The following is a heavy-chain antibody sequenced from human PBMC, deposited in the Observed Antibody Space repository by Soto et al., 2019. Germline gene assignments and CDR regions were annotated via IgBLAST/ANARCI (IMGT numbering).Heavy chain of an antibody. J-gene: IGHJ5*01. D-gene: IGHD2-15*01. V-gene: IGHV4-30-4*01. Sequence: SETLSLTCPVSGDSISTVDYFWAWIRQPPGQALEYIGYIYKSATTYYNPSFEGRVAISLDTSKSHFSLNVTSVTAADTAVYFCARGRYCLTGRCFPNWFDSWGQGTLVTVSS. CDR3: ARGRYCLTGRCFPNWFDS. CDR1: GDSISTVDYF. CDR2: IYKSATT.